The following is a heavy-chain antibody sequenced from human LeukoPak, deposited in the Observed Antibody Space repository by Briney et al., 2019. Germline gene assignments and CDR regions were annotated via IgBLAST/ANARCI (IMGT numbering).Heavy chain of an antibody. D-gene: IGHD6-13*01. Sequence: GESLKISCKGSGYSFTSYWIGWVRQMPGKGLGWMGIIYAGDSDTRYSPSFQGQVTISADKSISTAYLQWSSLKASDTAMYYCARGSSSSSGYYYYYMDVWGKGTTVTVSS. CDR3: ARGSSSSSGYYYYYMDV. J-gene: IGHJ6*03. CDR1: GYSFTSYW. CDR2: IYAGDSDT. V-gene: IGHV5-51*01.